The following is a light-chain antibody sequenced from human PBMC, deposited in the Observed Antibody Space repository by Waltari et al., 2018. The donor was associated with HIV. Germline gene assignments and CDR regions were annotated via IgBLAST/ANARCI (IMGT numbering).Light chain of an antibody. Sequence: QSALTQPASVSGSPGQSVTISCIGSDLDIGIYAYISWYHHPPNSAPRLVVFNANSRPSGSPFRFAGSKSGNTASLTISGLQADDEGVYYCSSYVTGGSLLFGGGTQVTVL. CDR2: NAN. V-gene: IGLV2-14*01. J-gene: IGLJ3*02. CDR3: SSYVTGGSLL. CDR1: DLDIGIYAY.